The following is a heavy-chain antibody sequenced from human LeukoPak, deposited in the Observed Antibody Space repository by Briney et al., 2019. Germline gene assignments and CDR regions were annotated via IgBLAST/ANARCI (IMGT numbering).Heavy chain of an antibody. J-gene: IGHJ4*02. CDR3: ARGDSSGWYLDY. V-gene: IGHV1-8*01. Sequence: ASVKVSCKASGYTFTSYDINWVRQATGQGLEWMGWMNPNSGNTGYAQKFQGRVTMTRNNSISTAYMELSSLRSEDTAVYYCARGDSSGWYLDYWGQGTLVTVSS. D-gene: IGHD6-19*01. CDR2: MNPNSGNT. CDR1: GYTFTSYD.